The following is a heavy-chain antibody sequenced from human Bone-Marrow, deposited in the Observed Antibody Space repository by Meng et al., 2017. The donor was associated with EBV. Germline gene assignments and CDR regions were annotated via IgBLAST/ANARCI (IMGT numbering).Heavy chain of an antibody. V-gene: IGHV1-69*01. CDR1: GGNFRIAA. J-gene: IGHJ4*02. CDR2: FLPILGAP. Sequence: QVQLGQSGAEVKKPGSSVKVSCKASGGNFRIAAISWLRHAPGQGLEWMGGFLPILGAPNYAQRFQDRVTITADESTSTGYMELNSLRSDDTAVYYCARESGRGYSSDYWGQGTLVTVSS. D-gene: IGHD5-18*01. CDR3: ARESGRGYSSDY.